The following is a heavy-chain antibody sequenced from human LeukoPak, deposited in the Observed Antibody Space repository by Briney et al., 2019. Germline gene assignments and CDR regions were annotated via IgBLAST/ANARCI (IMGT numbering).Heavy chain of an antibody. Sequence: GSLRLSCAASGFTFSSYAMSWVRQPPGKGLEWIGEIYHSGSTNYNPSLKSRVTISVDKSKNQFSLKLSSVTAADTAVYYCARDSYDSSGYYPYFDYWGQGTLVTVSS. J-gene: IGHJ4*02. CDR1: GFTFSSYAM. V-gene: IGHV4-4*02. CDR2: IYHSGST. CDR3: ARDSYDSSGYYPYFDY. D-gene: IGHD3-22*01.